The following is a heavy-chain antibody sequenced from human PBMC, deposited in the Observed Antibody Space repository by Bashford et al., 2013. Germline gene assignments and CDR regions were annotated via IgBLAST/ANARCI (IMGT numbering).Heavy chain of an antibody. CDR1: IQLSHSD. Sequence: GSVETLLCSLWIQLSHSDMYWVRQAPGKGVEWVALISYDGDNEYYADSVKGRFTISRDNSNNTLYLQMNSLRAEDTAVYYCARFGYKYGVDSWGQGTLVTVSS. CDR3: ARFGYKYGVDS. CDR2: ISYDGDNE. V-gene: IGHV3-30*03. D-gene: IGHD5-18*01. J-gene: IGHJ4*02.